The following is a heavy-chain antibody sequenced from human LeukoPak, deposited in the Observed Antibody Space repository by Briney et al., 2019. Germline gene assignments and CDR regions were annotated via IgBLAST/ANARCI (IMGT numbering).Heavy chain of an antibody. CDR1: GGSFSGYY. V-gene: IGHV4-34*01. J-gene: IGHJ4*02. CDR3: ARHAVVGATKN. D-gene: IGHD1-26*01. Sequence: PSETLSLTCAVYGGSFSGYYWSWIRQPPGKGLEWIGEINHSGSTNYNPSLKSRVTISVDTSKNQFSLKLSSVTAADTAVYYCARHAVVGATKNWGQGTLVTVSS. CDR2: INHSGST.